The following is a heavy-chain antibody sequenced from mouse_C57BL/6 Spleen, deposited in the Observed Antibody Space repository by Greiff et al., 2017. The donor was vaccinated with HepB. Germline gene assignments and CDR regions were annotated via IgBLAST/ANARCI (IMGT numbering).Heavy chain of an antibody. CDR1: GYTFTDYY. CDR3: ARGGLIYYYGSSPDFDV. J-gene: IGHJ1*03. V-gene: IGHV1-26*01. Sequence: EVQLQQSGPELVKPGASVKISCKASGYTFTDYYMNWVKQSHGKSLEWIGDINPNNGGTSYNQKFKGKATLTVDKSSSTAYMELRSLTSEDSAVYYCARGGLIYYYGSSPDFDVWGTGTTVTVSS. CDR2: INPNNGGT. D-gene: IGHD1-1*01.